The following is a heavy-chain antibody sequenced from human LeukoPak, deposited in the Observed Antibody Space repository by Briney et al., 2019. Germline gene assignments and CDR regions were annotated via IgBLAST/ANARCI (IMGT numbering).Heavy chain of an antibody. CDR1: GYSFTSYW. CDR2: IYPGDSDT. V-gene: IGHV5-51*01. CDR3: ARHRPYCSSTSCQAGWFDP. Sequence: GESLKISCKGSGYSFTSYWIGWVRQMPGKGLEWMGIIYPGDSDTRYSPSFQGQVTISADKSISTAYLQWSSLKASDTAMYYCARHRPYCSSTSCQAGWFDPWGQGTLVTVSS. J-gene: IGHJ5*02. D-gene: IGHD2-2*01.